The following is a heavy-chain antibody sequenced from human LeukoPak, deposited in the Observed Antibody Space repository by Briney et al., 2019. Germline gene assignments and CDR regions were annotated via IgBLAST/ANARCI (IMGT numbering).Heavy chain of an antibody. V-gene: IGHV1-2*02. CDR3: ARIDTIFGVVTPSFDY. J-gene: IGHJ4*02. Sequence: ASVKVSCKASGYTFTGYYMHWVRQAPGQGLEWMGWINPNSGGTNYAQKFQGRVTMTRDTSISTAYMELSRLRSDDTAVYYCARIDTIFGVVTPSFDYWGQGTLVTVSS. D-gene: IGHD3-3*01. CDR2: INPNSGGT. CDR1: GYTFTGYY.